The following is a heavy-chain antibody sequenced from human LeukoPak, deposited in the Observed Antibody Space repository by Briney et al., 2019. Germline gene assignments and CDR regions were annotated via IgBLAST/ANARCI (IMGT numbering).Heavy chain of an antibody. CDR3: ARASYYYDSSGYYAGAFDI. CDR2: IYYSGST. J-gene: IGHJ3*02. CDR1: GGSISSGDYY. V-gene: IGHV4-30-4*01. Sequence: SQTLSLTCTVSGGSISSGDYYWSWIRQPPGTGLEWIGYIYYSGSTYYNPSLKSRVTISVDTSKNQFSLKLSSVTAADTAVYYCARASYYYDSSGYYAGAFDIWGQGTMVTVSS. D-gene: IGHD3-22*01.